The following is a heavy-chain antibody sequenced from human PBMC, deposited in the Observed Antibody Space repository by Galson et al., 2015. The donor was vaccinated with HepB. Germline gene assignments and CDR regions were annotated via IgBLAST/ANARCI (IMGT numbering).Heavy chain of an antibody. CDR3: ARDSVGYCSSTSCPPTEYFQH. CDR1: GYTFTSYY. D-gene: IGHD2-2*01. CDR2: INPSGGST. J-gene: IGHJ1*01. Sequence: VKVSCKASGYTFTSYYMHWVRQAPGQGLEWMGIINPSGGSTSYAQKFQGRVTMTRDTSTSTVYMELSSLRSEDTAVYYCARDSVGYCSSTSCPPTEYFQHWGQGTLVTVSS. V-gene: IGHV1-46*01.